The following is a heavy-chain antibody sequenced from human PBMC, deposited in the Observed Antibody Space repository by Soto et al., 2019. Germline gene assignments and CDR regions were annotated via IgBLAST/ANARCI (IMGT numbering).Heavy chain of an antibody. J-gene: IGHJ4*02. CDR2: IDWDDDK. D-gene: IGHD3-22*01. Sequence: SGPTLVNPTQTLTLTCTFSGFSLSTSGMCVSWIRQPPGKALEWLALIDWDDDKYYSTSLKTRLTISKDTSKNQVVLTMTNMDPVDTATYYCARRNYYDSSGYPFDYWGQGTLVTVSS. CDR1: GFSLSTSGMC. CDR3: ARRNYYDSSGYPFDY. V-gene: IGHV2-70*01.